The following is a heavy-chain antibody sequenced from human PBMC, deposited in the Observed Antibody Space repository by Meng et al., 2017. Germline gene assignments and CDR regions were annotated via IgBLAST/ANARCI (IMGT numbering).Heavy chain of an antibody. J-gene: IGHJ4*02. CDR3: ARNVDTAAVTNY. D-gene: IGHD5-18*01. V-gene: IGHV3-11*01. CDR1: GFKFSDVY. Sequence: QVSLVVGVGGLFQLASLLRLSCAASGFKFSDVYLGWIRRAPGKGLDWGSYMSSSGSTIYYAYSVQGRFTISRDNAKNSLYLQMNSLRAEDTAVYYCARNVDTAAVTNYWGQGTLVTVSS. CDR2: MSSSGSTI.